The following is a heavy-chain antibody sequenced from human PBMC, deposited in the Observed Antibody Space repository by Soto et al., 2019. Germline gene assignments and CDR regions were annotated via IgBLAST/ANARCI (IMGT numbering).Heavy chain of an antibody. V-gene: IGHV4-59*01. CDR3: ARSVAVPGAHIDY. J-gene: IGHJ4*02. CDR2: VYYTGST. D-gene: IGHD6-19*01. CDR1: GGSISGSY. Sequence: SETLSLTCSVYGGSISGSYWSWIRQSPGKGLEWLGYVYYTGSTNYSPSLRSRVSISVDTSKNEFSLRLSSVTAADTAVYFCARSVAVPGAHIDYWGQGTQVTVSS.